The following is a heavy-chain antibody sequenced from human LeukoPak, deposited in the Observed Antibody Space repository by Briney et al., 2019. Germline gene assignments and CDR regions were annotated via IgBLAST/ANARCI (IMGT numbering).Heavy chain of an antibody. Sequence: GGSLRLSCAASGFTFSSYAMSWVRQAPGKGLEWVSAISGSGGSTYYADSVKGRFTISRDNSKNTLYLQKISLRADDTAIYYCAKSMTLQWRGFFDLWGRGTHVTVSS. CDR1: GFTFSSYA. D-gene: IGHD6-19*01. J-gene: IGHJ2*01. V-gene: IGHV3-23*01. CDR3: AKSMTLQWRGFFDL. CDR2: ISGSGGST.